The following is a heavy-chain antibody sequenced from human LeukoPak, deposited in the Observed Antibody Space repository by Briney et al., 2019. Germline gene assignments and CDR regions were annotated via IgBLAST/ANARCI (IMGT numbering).Heavy chain of an antibody. J-gene: IGHJ4*02. V-gene: IGHV4-34*01. CDR3: ARSQYGPFDY. CDR2: INHSGST. Sequence: SETLSLTCAVYGGSFSGYYWSWIRQPPGKGLEWIGEINHSGSTNYNPSLKSRVTISVDTSKNQFSLKLSSVTAADTAVYYCARSQYGPFDYWGQGTLVTVSS. D-gene: IGHD4-17*01. CDR1: GGSFSGYY.